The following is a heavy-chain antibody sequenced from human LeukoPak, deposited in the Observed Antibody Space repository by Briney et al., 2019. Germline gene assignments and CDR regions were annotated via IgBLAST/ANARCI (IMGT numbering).Heavy chain of an antibody. J-gene: IGHJ4*02. V-gene: IGHV3-30*02. D-gene: IGHD3-16*01. CDR2: IRNGGTKE. CDR1: GFTFSNYA. CDR3: VKDSQRLGAFDY. Sequence: GGSLRLSCAASGFTFSNYAMHWVRQAPGNGLEWVAYIRNGGTKEYYADSVKGRFTSSRDNSKNTLCLQMNSLRAEDTAVYYCVKDSQRLGAFDYWGQGTLVTVSS.